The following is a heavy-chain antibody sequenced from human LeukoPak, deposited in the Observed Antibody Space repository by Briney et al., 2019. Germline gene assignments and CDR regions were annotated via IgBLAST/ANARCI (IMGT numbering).Heavy chain of an antibody. Sequence: ASGKLSCKASGYTFTGYDMHWVRQAPGQGLEWMGWINPNSGGTNYAQKFQGRVTMTRDTSISTAYMDRSRLRYDDTAVYYCARLGYSSGGDYWGQGTLVTVSS. D-gene: IGHD6-19*01. CDR3: ARLGYSSGGDY. V-gene: IGHV1-2*02. CDR2: INPNSGGT. CDR1: GYTFTGYD. J-gene: IGHJ4*02.